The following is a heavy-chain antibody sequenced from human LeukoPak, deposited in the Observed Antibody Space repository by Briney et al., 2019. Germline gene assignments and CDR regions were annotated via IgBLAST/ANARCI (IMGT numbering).Heavy chain of an antibody. V-gene: IGHV3-23*01. CDR1: GFTFINYA. Sequence: GGSLRLSCAASGFTFINYAMTWVRQAPGKGLEWVSAISGGGSNTYYADPVKGRFTISRDNSKNTLYLQMNSLRAEDTAVYYCAKDRWELLYYYYYYMDVWGKGTTVTISS. D-gene: IGHD1-26*01. CDR3: AKDRWELLYYYYYYMDV. CDR2: ISGGGSNT. J-gene: IGHJ6*03.